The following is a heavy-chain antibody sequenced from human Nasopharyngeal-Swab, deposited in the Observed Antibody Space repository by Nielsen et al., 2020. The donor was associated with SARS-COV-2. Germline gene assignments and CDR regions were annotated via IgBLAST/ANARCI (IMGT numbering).Heavy chain of an antibody. J-gene: IGHJ4*02. CDR2: IYTSGST. D-gene: IGHD3-10*01. CDR3: ARLDYYYGSGSYRY. V-gene: IGHV4-61*02. Sequence: SETLSLTCTVSGGSISSGSYYWSWIRQPAGKGLEWIGRIYTSGSTNYNPSLKSRVTISVDTSKNQFSLKLSSVTAADTAVYYCARLDYYYGSGSYRYWGQGTLVTVSS. CDR1: GGSISSGSYY.